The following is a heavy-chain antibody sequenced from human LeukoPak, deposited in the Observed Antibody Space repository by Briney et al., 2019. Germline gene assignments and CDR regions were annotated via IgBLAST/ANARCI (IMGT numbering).Heavy chain of an antibody. V-gene: IGHV3-30-3*01. CDR1: GLTFSSYA. J-gene: IGHJ6*02. CDR3: ARDEFHYYYGMDV. D-gene: IGHD3-10*01. CDR2: ISYDGSNK. Sequence: GGSLRLSCAASGLTFSSYAMHWVRQAPGKGLEWVAVISYDGSNKYYADSVKGRFTISRDNSKNTLYLQMNSLRAEDTAVYYCARDEFHYYYGMDVWGQGTTVTVSS.